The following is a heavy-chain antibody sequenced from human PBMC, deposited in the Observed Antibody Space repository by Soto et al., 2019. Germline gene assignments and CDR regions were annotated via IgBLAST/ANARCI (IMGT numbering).Heavy chain of an antibody. D-gene: IGHD3-22*01. CDR1: GYTFTTYD. J-gene: IGHJ6*02. V-gene: IGHV1-18*01. CDR2: ISTYNGNT. CDR3: ARGGYYDSSGSRNSHYYGMHV. Sequence: ASVKVSCKASGYTFTTYDISWVRQAPGQGLEWMGRISTYNGNTNYPQSLQGRLTLTTDTSTTTAYMELRSLRSDDTAMYYCARGGYYDSSGSRNSHYYGMHVWGQGTTVTVSS.